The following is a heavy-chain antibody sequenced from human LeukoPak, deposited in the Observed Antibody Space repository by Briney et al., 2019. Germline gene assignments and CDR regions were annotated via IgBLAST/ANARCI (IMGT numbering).Heavy chain of an antibody. J-gene: IGHJ5*02. D-gene: IGHD4-23*01. CDR1: GGSISSGDYY. Sequence: SQTLSLTCTVSGGSISSGDYYWSWIRQPPGKGLEWIVYIYYSGSTYYNPSLKSRVTISVDTSKNQFSLKLSSVTAADTAVYYCARADYGGNSVSDPWGQGTLVTVSS. V-gene: IGHV4-30-4*08. CDR3: ARADYGGNSVSDP. CDR2: IYYSGST.